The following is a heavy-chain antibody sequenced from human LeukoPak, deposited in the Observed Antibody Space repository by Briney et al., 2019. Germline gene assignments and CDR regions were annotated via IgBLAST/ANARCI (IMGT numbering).Heavy chain of an antibody. CDR1: GGSISSYY. J-gene: IGHJ6*02. V-gene: IGHV4-59*08. D-gene: IGHD2/OR15-2a*01. Sequence: NPSETLSLTCIVSGGSISSYYWSWIRQPPGKGLEWIGYIYDSGSSYNPSLKSRATISVDTSKNQFSLKVSSVTAADTAVYYCARQMFLGGMDVWGQGTTVTVSS. CDR3: ARQMFLGGMDV. CDR2: IYDSGS.